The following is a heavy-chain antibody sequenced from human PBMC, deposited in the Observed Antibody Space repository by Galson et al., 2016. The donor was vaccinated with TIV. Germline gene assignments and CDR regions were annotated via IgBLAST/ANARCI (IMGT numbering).Heavy chain of an antibody. V-gene: IGHV3-9*01. D-gene: IGHD2-21*02. CDR3: AKEQSCGGDCYLFDF. CDR2: ITWNSVGI. CDR1: GFTFDDYG. J-gene: IGHJ4*02. Sequence: SLRLSCAASGFTFDDYGMHWVRQPPGKGLEWVSGITWNSVGIDYADSVKGRFTISRDNAKNSLYPQMNSLRPDDTALYYCAKEQSCGGDCYLFDFWGQGALVTVSS.